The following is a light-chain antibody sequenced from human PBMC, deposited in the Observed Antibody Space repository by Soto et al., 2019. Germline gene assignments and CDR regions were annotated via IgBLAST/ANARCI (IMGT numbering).Light chain of an antibody. Sequence: DIQLTQSPSFLSASVGDRVTLTCRASQGIGHHLAWYQQRPGKAPYLLIYTASLLQSGVPSRFSGGGSGTEFTLAISSLQPEDFATYYCQQVHDYPLTCGGGTKVEIK. J-gene: IGKJ4*01. CDR3: QQVHDYPLT. V-gene: IGKV1-9*01. CDR2: TAS. CDR1: QGIGHH.